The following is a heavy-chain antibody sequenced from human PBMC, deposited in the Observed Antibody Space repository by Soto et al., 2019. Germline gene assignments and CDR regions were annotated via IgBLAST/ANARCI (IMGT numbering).Heavy chain of an antibody. Sequence: QVQLVESGGGVVQPGRALRLSCAASGFSFNTSGMHWVRQAPGKGLEWVAVIAFDGSQEFYGDSVRGRFTISRDNSKNTLFLQMKCLTPEETAVYYCATKVRVTNYLYYGMDVWGQGTTVTVSS. J-gene: IGHJ6*02. D-gene: IGHD2-21*02. CDR2: IAFDGSQE. CDR3: ATKVRVTNYLYYGMDV. V-gene: IGHV3-30*03. CDR1: GFSFNTSG.